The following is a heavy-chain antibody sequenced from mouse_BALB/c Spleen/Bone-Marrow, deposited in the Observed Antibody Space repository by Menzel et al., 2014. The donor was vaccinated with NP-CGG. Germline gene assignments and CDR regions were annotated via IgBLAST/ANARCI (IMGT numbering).Heavy chain of an antibody. CDR1: ELTYSSYG. V-gene: IGHV5-6*01. CDR2: ISGGDAYT. D-gene: IGHD3-3*01. Sequence: VHVKQSGGDLVKPGGSLKLSCAASELTYSSYGMSWVRQTPDKRLEWVATISGGDAYTYYPDSVKGRFTISRDSAKNILYLQMSSLKSEDTAMYYCGRGDGSMDYWGQGTSVTVSS. J-gene: IGHJ4*01. CDR3: GRGDGSMDY.